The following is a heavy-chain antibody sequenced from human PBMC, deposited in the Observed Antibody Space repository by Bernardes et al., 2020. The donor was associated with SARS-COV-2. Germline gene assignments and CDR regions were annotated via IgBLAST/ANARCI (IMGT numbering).Heavy chain of an antibody. D-gene: IGHD2-2*01. Sequence: GGSLRLSCAASGFTVSSNYMSWVRQAPGTGLEWVSVIYSGGSTYYADSVKGRFTISRDNSKNTLYLQMNSLRVEDAAMYYCVRADCTSSSCHRGAYGVWAQGTLVTVSS. V-gene: IGHV3-53*01. CDR2: IYSGGST. CDR1: GFTVSSNY. J-gene: IGHJ3*01. CDR3: VRADCTSSSCHRGAYGV.